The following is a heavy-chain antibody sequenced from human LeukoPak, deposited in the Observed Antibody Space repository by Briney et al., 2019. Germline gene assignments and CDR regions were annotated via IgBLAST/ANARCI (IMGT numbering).Heavy chain of an antibody. Sequence: ASVKVSCKASGYTFTSYAMNWVRQAPGQGLEWMGWINTNTGNPTYAQGFTGRFVFSLDTSVSTAYLQISSLKAEDTAVYYCARGGLLWFGELLAEYFQHWGQGTLVTVSS. CDR1: GYTFTSYA. CDR3: ARGGLLWFGELLAEYFQH. J-gene: IGHJ1*01. D-gene: IGHD3-10*01. V-gene: IGHV7-4-1*02. CDR2: INTNTGNP.